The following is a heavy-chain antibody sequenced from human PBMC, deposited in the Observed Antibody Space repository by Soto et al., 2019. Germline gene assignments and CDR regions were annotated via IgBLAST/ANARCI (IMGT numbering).Heavy chain of an antibody. Sequence: QERLVESGGGLVKPGGSLRLSCTASGFILSDYYLSWVRQAPGKGLEWISCITPSGNAIFHAESVKGRITNSRDSAKNSLSLHMNSLLVDDTAVYYCARTKAGRAYYFCGLDVWGQGNPGHRLL. V-gene: IGHV3-11*01. CDR1: GFILSDYY. J-gene: IGHJ6*02. CDR3: ARTKAGRAYYFCGLDV. CDR2: ITPSGNAI. D-gene: IGHD3-10*01.